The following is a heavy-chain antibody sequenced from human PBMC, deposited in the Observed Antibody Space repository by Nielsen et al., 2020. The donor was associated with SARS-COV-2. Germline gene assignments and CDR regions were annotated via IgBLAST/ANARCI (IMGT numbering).Heavy chain of an antibody. CDR1: GFAYRSYA. CDR2: ISGSGGST. CDR3: AKAPYGGNSGGSFDY. Sequence: GGSLRLSCAASGFAYRSYAMSWVRQAPGKGLEWVSAISGSGGSTYYADSVKGRFTISRDNSKNTLYLQMNSLRAEDTAVYYCAKAPYGGNSGGSFDYWGQGTLVTVSS. D-gene: IGHD4-23*01. V-gene: IGHV3-23*01. J-gene: IGHJ4*02.